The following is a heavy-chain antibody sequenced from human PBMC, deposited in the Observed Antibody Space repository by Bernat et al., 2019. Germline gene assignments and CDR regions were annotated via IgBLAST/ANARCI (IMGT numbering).Heavy chain of an antibody. V-gene: IGHV3-53*02. CDR2: IFAGGTT. CDR1: GFTVSSNY. Sequence: EVQLVETGGGLIQPGGSLRLSCAASGFTVSSNYMSWVRQAPGKGLQWVSVIFAGGTTYYADSVKGRFTISRDNSKKTLSLKMNSLRAEDTGVYYCANIIGDSGTDYWGQGTLVTVSS. D-gene: IGHD3-10*01. CDR3: ANIIGDSGTDY. J-gene: IGHJ4*02.